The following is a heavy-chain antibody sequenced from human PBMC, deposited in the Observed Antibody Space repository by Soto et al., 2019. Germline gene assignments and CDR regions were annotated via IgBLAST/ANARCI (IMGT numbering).Heavy chain of an antibody. D-gene: IGHD6-13*01. V-gene: IGHV1-3*01. CDR3: ARDDSGYSSSWYIDYFNY. J-gene: IGHJ4*02. CDR1: GNTFPNYA. CDR2: INGGNGNT. Sequence: QVQLVQSGAELKKPGASVKVSCKSSGNTFPNYAIHWVRQAPGQRPEWMGWINGGNGNTYYSEKFQGRVTFTRDTSASTVYMELSSLRSEDTAIYYCARDDSGYSSSWYIDYFNYWGQGALVTGSS.